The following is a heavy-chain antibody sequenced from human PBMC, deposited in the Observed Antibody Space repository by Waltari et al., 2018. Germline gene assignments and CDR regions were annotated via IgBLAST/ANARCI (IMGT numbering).Heavy chain of an antibody. CDR3: ARGAPAARSWPPTFDY. V-gene: IGHV3-53*01. CDR1: GFPVSGQY. J-gene: IGHJ4*02. CDR2: INNGGKP. Sequence: EVQLVESGGGLIQPGGSLRLSCAAPGFPVSGQYMSWVRQAPGKGREWVSAINNGGKPYYADSVKGRFTISRDNSKNTLFLQMNSLRAEDTAMYHCARGAPAARSWPPTFDYWGQGTLVTVSA. D-gene: IGHD2-2*01.